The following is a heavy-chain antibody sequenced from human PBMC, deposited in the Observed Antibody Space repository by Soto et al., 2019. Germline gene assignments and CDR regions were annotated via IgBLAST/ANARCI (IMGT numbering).Heavy chain of an antibody. V-gene: IGHV3-21*01. D-gene: IGHD5-18*01. CDR2: ISTSSSYI. J-gene: IGHJ4*02. CDR3: AKPGVDTAMAPFDY. Sequence: GGSLRLSCAASGFTFSSYNMSWVRQAPGKGLEWVSSISTSSSYISYADSVKGRFTISRDNAKNSLYLHMNSLRAEDTAVYYCAKPGVDTAMAPFDYWGQGTLVTVSS. CDR1: GFTFSSYN.